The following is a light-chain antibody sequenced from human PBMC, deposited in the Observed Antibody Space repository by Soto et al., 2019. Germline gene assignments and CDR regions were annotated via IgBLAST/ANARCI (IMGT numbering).Light chain of an antibody. J-gene: IGKJ1*01. CDR3: QQYNNWPGT. CDR1: QSVSSN. V-gene: IGKV3-15*01. Sequence: EIVLTQAPATLSVSPGGRATLSCRASQSVSSNLAWYQQKPGQAPRLLIYGASTRATGIPARFSGSGSGTEFTLTISSLQSEDFAVYYCQQYNNWPGTFGQRIKVDIK. CDR2: GAS.